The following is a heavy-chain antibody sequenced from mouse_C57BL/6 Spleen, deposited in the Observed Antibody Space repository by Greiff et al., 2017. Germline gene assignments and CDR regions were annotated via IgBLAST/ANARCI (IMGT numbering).Heavy chain of an antibody. V-gene: IGHV5-17*01. J-gene: IGHJ4*01. CDR2: ISSGSGTI. D-gene: IGHD1-1*01. CDR3: ARDTTVVAKAMDY. Sequence: DVKLVESGGGLVKPGGSLKLSCAASGFTFSDYGMHWVRQAPEKGLEWVAYISSGSGTIYYADTVKGRFTLSIDNAKSTLFLQMTSLRSEDTAVYYCARDTTVVAKAMDYWGQGTSVTVSS. CDR1: GFTFSDYG.